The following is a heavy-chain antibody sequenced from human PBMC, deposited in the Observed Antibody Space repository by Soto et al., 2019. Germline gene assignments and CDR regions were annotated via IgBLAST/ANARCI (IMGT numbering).Heavy chain of an antibody. D-gene: IGHD3-22*01. V-gene: IGHV1-69*13. CDR1: GGTFSSYA. CDR3: ARNYYDSSGHYYDAFDI. J-gene: IGHJ3*02. Sequence: ASVKVSCKASGGTFSSYAISWVRQAPGQGLEWMGGIIPIFGTANYAQKFQGRVTITADESTSTAYMELSSLRSEDTAVYYCARNYYDSSGHYYDAFDIWGQGSMVTVSS. CDR2: IIPIFGTA.